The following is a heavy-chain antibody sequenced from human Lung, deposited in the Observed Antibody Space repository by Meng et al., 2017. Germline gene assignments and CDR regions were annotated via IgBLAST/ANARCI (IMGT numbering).Heavy chain of an antibody. CDR3: ARDEDISAAGKLFGDY. J-gene: IGHJ4*02. D-gene: IGHD6-13*01. CDR2: INPKSGDT. V-gene: IGHV1-2*06. CDR1: GYTFPDYW. Sequence: QVRMGQFGREVKKPGASVKVSCKASGYTFPDYWLHWVRRAPGQGLEWMGRINPKSGDTHYAQRFQGRVTMTGDTSISTAYMELSGLRSDDTAMYYCARDEDISAAGKLFGDYWGQGTLVTVSS.